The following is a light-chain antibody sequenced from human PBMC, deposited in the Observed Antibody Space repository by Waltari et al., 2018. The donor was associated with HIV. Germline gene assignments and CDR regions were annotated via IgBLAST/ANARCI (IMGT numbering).Light chain of an antibody. J-gene: IGKJ4*01. CDR2: GAS. CDR1: QSVSSN. Sequence: EIVMTQSPAPLSAFPGERATLSCRASQSVSSNLAWYQQKPGQAPRPLIYGASTRATGIPARFSGSGSGTEFTLTISGLQSEDFAVYYCQHYNHGPPLTFGGGTKVEIK. CDR3: QHYNHGPPLT. V-gene: IGKV3-15*01.